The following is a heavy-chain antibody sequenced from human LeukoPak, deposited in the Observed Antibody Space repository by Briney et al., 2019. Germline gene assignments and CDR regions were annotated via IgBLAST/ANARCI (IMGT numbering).Heavy chain of an antibody. CDR1: GGSISSSSYY. Sequence: NASETLSLTCTVSGGSISSSSYYWGWIRQPPGKGLEWIGSIYYSGSTYYNPSLKSRVTISVDTSKNQFSLKLSSVTAADTAVYYCARDKEGWFDPWGQGTLVTVSS. V-gene: IGHV4-39*02. CDR2: IYYSGST. J-gene: IGHJ5*02. CDR3: ARDKEGWFDP.